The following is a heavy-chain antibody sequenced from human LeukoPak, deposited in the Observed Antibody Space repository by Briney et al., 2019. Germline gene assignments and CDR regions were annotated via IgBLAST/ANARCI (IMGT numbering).Heavy chain of an antibody. V-gene: IGHV4-59*01. CDR2: ISYSGST. CDR1: GGSIRSDY. J-gene: IGHJ4*02. CDR3: ARALGLRGYSYEDYFDY. D-gene: IGHD5-18*01. Sequence: SETLSLTCTVSGGSIRSDYWSWIRQPPGKGLEWIGYISYSGSTNYNPSLKSRVTISVDTSKNQFSLKLSSVTAADTAVYYCARALGLRGYSYEDYFDYWGQGTLVTVSS.